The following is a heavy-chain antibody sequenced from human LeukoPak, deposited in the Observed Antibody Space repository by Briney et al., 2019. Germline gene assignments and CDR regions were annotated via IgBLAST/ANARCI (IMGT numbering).Heavy chain of an antibody. CDR1: GITFSNYW. CDR2: INRDGSST. CDR3: ARGGGYSYGSFDY. J-gene: IGHJ4*02. D-gene: IGHD5-18*01. Sequence: PGGSLRLSCAASGITFSNYWMHWVRQAPGKGLVWVSRINRDGSSTSYADSVKGRFTISRGNAKNTLYLQMNSLRAEDTAVYYCARGGGYSYGSFDYWGQGTLVTVSS. V-gene: IGHV3-74*01.